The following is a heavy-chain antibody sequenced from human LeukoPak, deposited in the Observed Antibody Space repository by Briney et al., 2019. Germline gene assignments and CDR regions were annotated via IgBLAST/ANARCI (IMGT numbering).Heavy chain of an antibody. CDR2: IYYSGST. CDR3: ARDTYSSGWYGAYYYYYMDV. J-gene: IGHJ6*03. V-gene: IGHV4-59*01. CDR1: GGSISSYY. Sequence: SETLSLTCTVSGGSISSYYWSWIRQPPGKGLEWIGYIYYSGSTSYNPSLKSRVTISVDTSKNQFSLKLSSVTAADTAVYYCARDTYSSGWYGAYYYYYMDVWGKGTTVTVSS. D-gene: IGHD6-19*01.